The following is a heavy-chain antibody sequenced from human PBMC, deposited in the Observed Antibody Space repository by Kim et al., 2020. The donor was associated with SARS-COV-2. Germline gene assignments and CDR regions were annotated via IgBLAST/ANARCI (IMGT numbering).Heavy chain of an antibody. V-gene: IGHV4-59*01. J-gene: IGHJ2*01. Sequence: SETLSLTCTVSGGSISSYYWSWIRQPPGKGLEWIGYIYYSGSTNYNPSLKSRVTISVDTSKNQFSLKLSSVTAADTAVYYCARELEYGSGWYPNWYFDLWGRGTLVTVSS. CDR2: IYYSGST. CDR3: ARELEYGSGWYPNWYFDL. D-gene: IGHD6-19*01. CDR1: GGSISSYY.